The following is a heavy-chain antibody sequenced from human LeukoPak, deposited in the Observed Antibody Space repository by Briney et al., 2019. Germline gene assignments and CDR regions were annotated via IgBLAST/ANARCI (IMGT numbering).Heavy chain of an antibody. V-gene: IGHV3-13*01. CDR2: IDIAGDT. Sequence: GGSLRLSCAASRFTLSNYDMHRVRHATGEGLEWVSGIDIAGDTYYPGSVRGRFTISRENAENSLYLQMNSLRAGDTGVYYCARTTVTSGPYWYFDLWGRGTLVTVS. J-gene: IGHJ2*01. D-gene: IGHD4-17*01. CDR3: ARTTVTSGPYWYFDL. CDR1: RFTLSNYD.